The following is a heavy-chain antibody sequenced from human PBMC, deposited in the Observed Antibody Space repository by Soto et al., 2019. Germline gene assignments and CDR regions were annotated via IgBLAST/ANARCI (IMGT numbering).Heavy chain of an antibody. V-gene: IGHV4-34*01. CDR3: ARGGRYCSSTSCSRGYYYYYYMDV. J-gene: IGHJ6*03. Sequence: SETLSLTCAVYGGSFSGYYWSWIRQPPGKGLEWIGEINHSGSTNYNPSLKSRVTISVDTSKNQFSLKLSSVTAADTAVYYCARGGRYCSSTSCSRGYYYYYYMDVWGKGTTVTVSS. CDR2: INHSGST. D-gene: IGHD2-2*01. CDR1: GGSFSGYY.